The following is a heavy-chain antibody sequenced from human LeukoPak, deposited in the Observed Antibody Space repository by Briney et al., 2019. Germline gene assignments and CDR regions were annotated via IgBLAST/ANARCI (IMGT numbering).Heavy chain of an antibody. CDR1: GGSIRSSSYF. J-gene: IGHJ6*02. V-gene: IGHV4-39*07. D-gene: IGHD2-2*01. CDR2: PHYSGST. Sequence: KSSETLSLTCTVSGGSIRSSSYFWGWIRQPPGKGLEWIGSPHYSGSTYYNPSLKSRVTISVDTSKNQFSLKLSSVTAADTAMYYCARDRQLAYCSSTSCYRGMDVWGQGTTVTVSS. CDR3: ARDRQLAYCSSTSCYRGMDV.